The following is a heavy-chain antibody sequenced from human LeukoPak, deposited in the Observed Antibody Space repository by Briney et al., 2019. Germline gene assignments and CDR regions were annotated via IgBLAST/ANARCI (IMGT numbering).Heavy chain of an antibody. D-gene: IGHD3-16*01. Sequence: GGSLRLSCAASGFTFSSYWMNWARRAPGKGLEWVASINHNGNVNYYVDSVKGRVTISRDNAKNSLYLQMSNLRAEDTAVYFCARGGGLDVWGQGATVTVSS. CDR3: ARGGGLDV. CDR1: GFTFSSYW. V-gene: IGHV3-7*03. J-gene: IGHJ6*02. CDR2: INHNGNVN.